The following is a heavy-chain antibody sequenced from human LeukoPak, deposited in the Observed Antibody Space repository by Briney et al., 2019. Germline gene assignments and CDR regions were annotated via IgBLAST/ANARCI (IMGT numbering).Heavy chain of an antibody. CDR2: INHSGST. CDR3: ARGVEMATNNWFDP. V-gene: IGHV4-34*01. Sequence: SETLSLTCAVYGGSFSGYYWSWIRQPPGKGLEWIGEINHSGSTNYNPSLKSRVTISVDTSKNQFSLKLSSVTAADTAVYYCARGVEMATNNWFDPWGQGTLVTVSS. D-gene: IGHD5-24*01. J-gene: IGHJ5*02. CDR1: GGSFSGYY.